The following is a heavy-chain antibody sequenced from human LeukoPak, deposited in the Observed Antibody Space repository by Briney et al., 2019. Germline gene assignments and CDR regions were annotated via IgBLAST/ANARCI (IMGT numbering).Heavy chain of an antibody. CDR1: GFTFSSST. Sequence: GGSLRLSCVASGFTFSSSTMNWVRQAPGKGLEGVSSISSSSIYIYSADSVKGRFTISRDNDKNSMSLQMNSLRAEDTAVYYCARSPPYCSSTSCYAGDYWGQGTLVTVSS. V-gene: IGHV3-21*01. D-gene: IGHD2-2*01. CDR2: ISSSSIYI. CDR3: ARSPPYCSSTSCYAGDY. J-gene: IGHJ4*02.